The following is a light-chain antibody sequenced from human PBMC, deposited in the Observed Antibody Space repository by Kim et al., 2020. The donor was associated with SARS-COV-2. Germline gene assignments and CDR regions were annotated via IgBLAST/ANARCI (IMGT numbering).Light chain of an antibody. V-gene: IGKV3-20*01. Sequence: SPGESATLSCRASQSVSSSYLAWYQQKPGQAPRLLIYGASSRATGIPDRFSGSGSGTDFTLTISRLEPEDFAVYYCQQYSISPCTFGQGTKVDIK. CDR1: QSVSSSY. J-gene: IGKJ1*01. CDR2: GAS. CDR3: QQYSISPCT.